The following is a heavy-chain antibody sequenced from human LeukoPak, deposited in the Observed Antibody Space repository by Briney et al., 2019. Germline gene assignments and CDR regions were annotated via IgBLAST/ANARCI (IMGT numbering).Heavy chain of an antibody. V-gene: IGHV3-20*04. CDR1: GFTFDDYG. CDR2: INWNGGST. D-gene: IGHD3-9*01. CDR3: ARGGDILTGYYMGEDY. J-gene: IGHJ4*02. Sequence: GKSLRLSCAASGFTFDDYGMSWVRQAPGKGLEWVSGINWNGGSTGYADSVKGRFTISRDNAKNSLYLQMNSLRAEDTALYYCARGGDILTGYYMGEDYWSQGTLVTVSS.